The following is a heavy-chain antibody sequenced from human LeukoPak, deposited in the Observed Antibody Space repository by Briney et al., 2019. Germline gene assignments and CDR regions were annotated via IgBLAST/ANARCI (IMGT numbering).Heavy chain of an antibody. J-gene: IGHJ4*02. D-gene: IGHD2-15*01. CDR1: GFPLSSYS. V-gene: IGHV3-48*01. CDR2: ISSSGSAI. Sequence: PGGSLRLSCAASGFPLSSYSINWVRQAPGKGLEWVSYISSSGSAIYYVASVKGRFTVSRDNAKNSLFLQVNSPRAEDTAVYYCVRVKGSYFDYWGQGALVTVSS. CDR3: VRVKGSYFDY.